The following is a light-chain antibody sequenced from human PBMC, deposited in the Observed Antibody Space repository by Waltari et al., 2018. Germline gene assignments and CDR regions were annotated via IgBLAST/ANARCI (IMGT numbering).Light chain of an antibody. J-gene: IGLJ3*02. CDR3: SCRENTGFHWV. CDR1: SPKSYY. V-gene: IGLV3-19*01. Sequence: SSELTQDPAVSVALGQTVRITCQGDSPKSYYANWHQQTPGQAPILLVFGQNNRPSRIPDRFSGSTSGDTASLTITGARAEDDADYYCSCRENTGFHWVFGGGTKLTVL. CDR2: GQN.